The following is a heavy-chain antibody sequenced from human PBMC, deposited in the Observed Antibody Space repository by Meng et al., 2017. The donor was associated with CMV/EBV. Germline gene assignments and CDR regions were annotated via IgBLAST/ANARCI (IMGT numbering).Heavy chain of an antibody. CDR3: AKWGHSGYDP. CDR2: ISGSGGST. Sequence: LTCAASGFTLSSYAMSWVRQAPGKGLEWVSAISGSGGSTYYADFVKGRFTISRDNSKNTLYLQMNSLRAEDTAVYYCAKWGHSGYDPWGQGTLVTVSS. CDR1: GFTLSSYA. J-gene: IGHJ5*02. V-gene: IGHV3-23*01. D-gene: IGHD5-12*01.